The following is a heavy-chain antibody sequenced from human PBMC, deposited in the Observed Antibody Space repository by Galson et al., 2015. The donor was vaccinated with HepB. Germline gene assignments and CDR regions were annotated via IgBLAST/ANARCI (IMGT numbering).Heavy chain of an antibody. J-gene: IGHJ6*02. V-gene: IGHV6-1*01. CDR2: TYYRSKWYN. CDR3: ARDRSIVGTSGYYYGMDV. Sequence: CAISGDSVSSNSAAWNWIRQSPSRGLEWLGRTYYRSKWYNDYAVSVKSRITINPDTSKNQFSPQLNSVTPEDTAVYYCARDRSIVGTSGYYYGMDVWGQGTTVTVSS. D-gene: IGHD1-26*01. CDR1: GDSVSSNSAA.